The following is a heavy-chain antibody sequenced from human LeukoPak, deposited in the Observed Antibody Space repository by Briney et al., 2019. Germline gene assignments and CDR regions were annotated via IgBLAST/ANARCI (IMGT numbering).Heavy chain of an antibody. CDR1: GGTVSSSSFY. V-gene: IGHV4-39*01. D-gene: IGHD5-24*01. CDR3: ARHGGYNYDWFGP. CDR2: IYYRGST. Sequence: PSETLSLTCSVSGGTVSSSSFYWGWIRQPPGMGLEYIGSIYYRGSTYYNPSLKSRVTISVDTSKDQFSLKLSSVTAADTAVYYCARHGGYNYDWFGPWGQGTLVTVSS. J-gene: IGHJ5*02.